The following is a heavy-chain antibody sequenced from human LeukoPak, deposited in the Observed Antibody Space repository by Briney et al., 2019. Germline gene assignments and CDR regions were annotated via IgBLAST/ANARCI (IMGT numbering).Heavy chain of an antibody. CDR2: ISWDGGST. J-gene: IGHJ6*02. V-gene: IGHV3-43*01. Sequence: GGSLRLSCAASGFTFDDYTMHWVRQAPGKGLEWVSLISWDGGSTYYADSVKGRFTISRDNSKNSLYLQMNSLRTEDTALYYCAKAKVTGYYYYYGMDVWGQGTTVTVSS. CDR3: AKAKVTGYYYYYGMDV. CDR1: GFTFDDYT. D-gene: IGHD4-11*01.